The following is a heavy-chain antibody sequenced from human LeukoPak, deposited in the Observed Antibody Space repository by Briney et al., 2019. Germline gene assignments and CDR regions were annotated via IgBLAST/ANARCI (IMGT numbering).Heavy chain of an antibody. D-gene: IGHD5-18*01. CDR1: GFIFNGYA. V-gene: IGHV3-23*01. CDR2: ISGSGASA. Sequence: GGSLRLSCAASGFIFNGYAMSWVRQAPGKGLEWVSSISGSGASAFYVDSVKGRFILSKDSSTNTVFLQMNSLRDEDTAVYYCAKGSRGYTHYYLDSWGQGTHVTVSS. CDR3: AKGSRGYTHYYLDS. J-gene: IGHJ4*02.